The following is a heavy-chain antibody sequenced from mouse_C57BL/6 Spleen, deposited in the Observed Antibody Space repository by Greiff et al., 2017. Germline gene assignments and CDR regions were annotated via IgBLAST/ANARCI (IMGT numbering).Heavy chain of an antibody. D-gene: IGHD1-1*01. CDR1: GYTFTSYW. CDR3: ARLTTVDPFAY. Sequence: QVQLQQPGAELVKRGASVKLSCKASGYTFTSYWMHWVKQRPGQGLEWIGMIHPNSGSTNYNEKFKSKATLTVDKSSSTAYMQLSSLTSEDSAVYYCARLTTVDPFAYWGQGTLVTVSA. V-gene: IGHV1-64*01. J-gene: IGHJ3*01. CDR2: IHPNSGST.